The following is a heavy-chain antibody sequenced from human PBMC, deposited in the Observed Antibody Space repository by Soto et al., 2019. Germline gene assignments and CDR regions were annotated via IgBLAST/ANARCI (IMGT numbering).Heavy chain of an antibody. J-gene: IGHJ5*02. CDR1: GGSMKSGSYY. CDR3: ARRHSYYESSDNYYVGWFDA. Sequence: KPSETLSLTCTVSGGSMKSGSYYWGWIRQPPGKGLEWIGSIYQSGSTYYNPSLESRLTISVDTSKNQFSLKIDSVTAADTAVYYCARRHSYYESSDNYYVGWFDAWGQGTLVTVSS. D-gene: IGHD3-22*01. V-gene: IGHV4-39*01. CDR2: IYQSGST.